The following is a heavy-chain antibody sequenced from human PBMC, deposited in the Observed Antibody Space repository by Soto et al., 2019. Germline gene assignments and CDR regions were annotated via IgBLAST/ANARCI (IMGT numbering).Heavy chain of an antibody. CDR2: VYYTGST. J-gene: IGHJ4*02. D-gene: IGHD3-16*01. CDR1: GSSISSYY. V-gene: IGHV4-59*01. Sequence: PSETLSLTCNVSGSSISSYYWSWIRQPPGKGLEWIGYVYYTGSTLYNPSLKSRVTISVDMSKKEFSLRLSSVIAADTAVYYCARTRMIESWIDSWGQGTPGHRLL. CDR3: ARTRMIESWIDS.